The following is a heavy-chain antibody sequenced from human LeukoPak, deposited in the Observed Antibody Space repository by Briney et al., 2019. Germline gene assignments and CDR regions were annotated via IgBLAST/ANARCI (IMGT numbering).Heavy chain of an antibody. V-gene: IGHV3-30*04. CDR3: ARDLRGLNYFDY. CDR2: ISYDGTNK. J-gene: IGHJ4*02. Sequence: GGSLRLSCAASGFTFSSYAMHWVRQAPGKGLEWVAVISYDGTNKYYADSVKGRFTISRDSSKNTLYLQMNSLRAEDTAMYYCARDLRGLNYFDYWGQGTLVTVSS. CDR1: GFTFSSYA. D-gene: IGHD3-10*01.